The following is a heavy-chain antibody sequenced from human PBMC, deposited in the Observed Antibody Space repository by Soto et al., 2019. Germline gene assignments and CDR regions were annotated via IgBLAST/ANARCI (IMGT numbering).Heavy chain of an antibody. D-gene: IGHD4-17*01. J-gene: IGHJ5*02. Sequence: QITLKESGPTLVKPTQTLTLTCTFSGFSLTTSGVGVGWIRQPPGKALEWLALIYWDDDKRYSPSLKSRPTTTXDXXKSQVVLTMTNMDPADTATYFCAHRTTTVTWWFDPWGQGTLVTVSS. CDR3: AHRTTTVTWWFDP. V-gene: IGHV2-5*02. CDR1: GFSLTTSGVG. CDR2: IYWDDDK.